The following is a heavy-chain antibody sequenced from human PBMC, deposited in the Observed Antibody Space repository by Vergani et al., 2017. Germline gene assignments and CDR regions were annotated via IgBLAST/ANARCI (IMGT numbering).Heavy chain of an antibody. Sequence: EVQLVESGGGLVKPGGSLRLSCAASGFTFSSYSMNWVRQAPGKGLEWVSSISSSSSYIYYADSLKGRFTISRDNSKNSLYLQMNSLRAEDTAVYYCARVGEGDYGDYYYMDGWGKGTTVTVSS. D-gene: IGHD4-17*01. V-gene: IGHV3-21*01. CDR2: ISSSSSYI. J-gene: IGHJ6*03. CDR3: ARVGEGDYGDYYYMDG. CDR1: GFTFSSYS.